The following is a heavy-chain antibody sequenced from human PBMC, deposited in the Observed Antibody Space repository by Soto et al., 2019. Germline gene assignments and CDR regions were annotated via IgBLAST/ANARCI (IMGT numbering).Heavy chain of an antibody. V-gene: IGHV3-23*01. CDR1: GFTFSSYA. J-gene: IGHJ4*02. CDR3: AKDRLAARRGVTSLVYFDY. Sequence: EVQLLESGGGLVQPGGSLRLSCAASGFTFSSYAMSWVRQAPGKGLEWVSAISGSGGSTYYADSVKGRFTISRDNSKNTLYLQMNSLRADDTAVYYCAKDRLAARRGVTSLVYFDYWGQGTLFTVSS. D-gene: IGHD6-6*01. CDR2: ISGSGGST.